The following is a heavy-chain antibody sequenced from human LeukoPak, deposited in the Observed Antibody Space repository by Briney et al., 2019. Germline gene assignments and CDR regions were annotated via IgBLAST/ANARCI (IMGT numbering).Heavy chain of an antibody. CDR3: ARHTRGYSNDYFDS. CDR1: GGSISSSY. J-gene: IGHJ4*02. D-gene: IGHD5-18*01. CDR2: IYYSGSI. Sequence: SETLSLTRTVSGGSISSSYWSWIRQPPGKGLEWIGYIYYSGSIYYNPSLKGRVAISVDTSKNQFSLKLSSVTAADTAVYYCARHTRGYSNDYFDSWGQGTLVTVSS. V-gene: IGHV4-59*08.